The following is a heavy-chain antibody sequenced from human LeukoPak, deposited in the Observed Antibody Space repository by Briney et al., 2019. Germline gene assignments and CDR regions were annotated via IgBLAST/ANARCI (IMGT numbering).Heavy chain of an antibody. D-gene: IGHD3-9*01. CDR3: ARNDISLSRLEYYYYYYMDV. J-gene: IGHJ6*03. CDR2: IIPIFGTA. V-gene: IGHV1-69*05. CDR1: GGTFSSYA. Sequence: GASVKVSCKASGGTFSSYAISWVRQAPGQGLEWMGGIIPIFGTANYAQKFQGRVTITTDESTSTAYMELSSLRSEDTGVYYCARNDISLSRLEYYYYYYMDVWGKGTTVTVSS.